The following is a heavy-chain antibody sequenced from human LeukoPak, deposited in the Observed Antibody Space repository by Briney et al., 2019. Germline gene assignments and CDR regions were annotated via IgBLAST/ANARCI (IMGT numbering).Heavy chain of an antibody. CDR1: GGSISGYY. J-gene: IGHJ4*02. D-gene: IGHD6-13*01. CDR2: VFSSGGT. V-gene: IGHV4-59*08. CDR3: ARRLKLSSSWAYFDY. Sequence: SETLSLTCTVSGGSISGYYWGWIRQPPGKGLEWTGYVFSSGGTNYNASLRSRLTISVDTSKNQFSLKLTSVTAADTAVYYCARRLKLSSSWAYFDYWGQGTPVTVSS.